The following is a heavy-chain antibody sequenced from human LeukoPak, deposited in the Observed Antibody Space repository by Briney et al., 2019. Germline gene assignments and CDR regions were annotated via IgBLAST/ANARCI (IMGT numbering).Heavy chain of an antibody. CDR3: AKDRDEGIAPSEFDY. Sequence: PGRSLRLSCAASGFTFSSYGMHWVRPAPGKGLEWVAVIWYDGSNKYYADSVKGRFTISRDNSKNTLYLQMNSLRAEDTAVYYCAKDRDEGIAPSEFDYWGQGTLVNVSS. CDR1: GFTFSSYG. J-gene: IGHJ4*02. V-gene: IGHV3-33*06. D-gene: IGHD6-13*01. CDR2: IWYDGSNK.